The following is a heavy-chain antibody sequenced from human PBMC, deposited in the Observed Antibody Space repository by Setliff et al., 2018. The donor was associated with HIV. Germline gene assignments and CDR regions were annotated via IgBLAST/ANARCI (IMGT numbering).Heavy chain of an antibody. Sequence: ASGKVSCKASGYTFTSYGISWVRQVPGQGLEWMGWISVYNGNINYAQNLQGRVTMTTDTSTSTAYMELRSLRSDDTAVYYCARIYCGGDCYPPNDAFDIWGQGTMVTVSS. V-gene: IGHV1-18*01. J-gene: IGHJ3*02. CDR2: ISVYNGNI. D-gene: IGHD2-21*02. CDR3: ARIYCGGDCYPPNDAFDI. CDR1: GYTFTSYG.